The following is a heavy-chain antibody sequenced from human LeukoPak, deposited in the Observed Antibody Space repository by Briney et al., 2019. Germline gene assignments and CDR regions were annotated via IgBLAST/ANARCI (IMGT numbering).Heavy chain of an antibody. CDR2: IRPSSSSI. CDR3: ARAGYSSSSDC. D-gene: IGHD6-13*01. CDR1: GFTFSRYS. Sequence: PGGSLTLSCAASGFTFSRYSMNWVRQAPGKELEWVAYIRPSSSSIHYGNSVKVRLHISKDNAKNSLYMQMNSLRDEDTAVYYCARAGYSSSSDCWGQGTLVTVSS. J-gene: IGHJ4*02. V-gene: IGHV3-48*02.